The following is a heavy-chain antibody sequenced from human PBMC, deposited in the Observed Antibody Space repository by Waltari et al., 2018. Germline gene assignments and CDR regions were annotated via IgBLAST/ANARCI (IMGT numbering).Heavy chain of an antibody. D-gene: IGHD6-13*01. V-gene: IGHV3-23*01. CDR1: GFPFSSYA. CDR3: AKGRYSSSWYMDY. J-gene: IGHJ4*02. Sequence: EVQLLESGGGLVQPGGSLRLSCAASGFPFSSYAMSWVRQAPGKGLEWVSAISGSGGSTYYADSVKGRFTISRDNSKNTLYLQMNSLRAEDTAVYYCAKGRYSSSWYMDYWGQGTLVTVSS. CDR2: ISGSGGST.